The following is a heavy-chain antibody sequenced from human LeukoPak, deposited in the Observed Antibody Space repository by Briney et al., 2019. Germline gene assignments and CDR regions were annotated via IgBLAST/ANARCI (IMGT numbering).Heavy chain of an antibody. D-gene: IGHD3-10*01. V-gene: IGHV3-48*04. Sequence: GGSLRLSCAASGFTFSSYWMSWVRQAPGKGLEWISYISISSNTIYYADSVKGRFTISRDNAKKSLYLQMNSLRAEDTAVYYCVRDRNYYGLDYWGQGSLVTVSS. CDR1: GFTFSSYW. J-gene: IGHJ4*02. CDR3: VRDRNYYGLDY. CDR2: ISISSNTI.